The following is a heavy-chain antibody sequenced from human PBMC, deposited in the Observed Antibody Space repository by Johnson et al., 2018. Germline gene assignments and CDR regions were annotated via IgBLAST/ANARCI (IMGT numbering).Heavy chain of an antibody. CDR1: GFTFSNYL. V-gene: IGHV3-21*04. D-gene: IGHD3-22*01. CDR2: ISTSGGYI. J-gene: IGHJ6*02. CDR3: ARPRITMIVGPMDV. Sequence: VQLQESGGGLVKPGGSLRLSCAASGFTFSNYLMNWVRQAPGKGLEWVSSISTSGGYIHYVDSVKGRFTIPRDNSKNSLFLQMNSLRAEDTAVYYCARPRITMIVGPMDVWGQGTTVTVSS.